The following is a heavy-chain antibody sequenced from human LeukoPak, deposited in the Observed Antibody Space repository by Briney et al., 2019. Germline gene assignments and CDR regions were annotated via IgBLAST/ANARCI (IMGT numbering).Heavy chain of an antibody. D-gene: IGHD6-13*01. CDR2: INSDGSST. V-gene: IGHV3-74*01. Sequence: GSLRLSCAASGFTFSSYGMHWVRQAPGKGLVWVSRINSDGSSTSYADSVKGRFTISRDNSKNTLYLQMNSLRAEDTAVYYCAKDALSSSWRFDYWGQGTLVTVSS. CDR3: AKDALSSSWRFDY. CDR1: GFTFSSYG. J-gene: IGHJ4*02.